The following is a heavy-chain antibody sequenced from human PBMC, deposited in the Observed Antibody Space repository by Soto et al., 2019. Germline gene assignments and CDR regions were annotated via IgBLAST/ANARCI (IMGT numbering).Heavy chain of an antibody. D-gene: IGHD3-22*01. Sequence: PSETLSLTCTVSGGSISSSSYYWGWIRQPPGKGLEWIGSIYYSGSTYYNPSLKSRVTISVDTSKNQFSLKLSSVTAADTAVYYCARHFSYYDSSGSLGPDYWGQGTLVT. V-gene: IGHV4-39*01. CDR1: GGSISSSSYY. J-gene: IGHJ4*02. CDR3: ARHFSYYDSSGSLGPDY. CDR2: IYYSGST.